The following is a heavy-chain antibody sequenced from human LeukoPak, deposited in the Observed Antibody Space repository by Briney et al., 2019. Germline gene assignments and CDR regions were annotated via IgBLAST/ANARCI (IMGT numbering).Heavy chain of an antibody. D-gene: IGHD3-22*01. J-gene: IGHJ4*02. V-gene: IGHV3-23*01. CDR3: ARDRHKYNYDSGGYPPY. CDR2: ISGSGGST. CDR1: GFTFSSYG. Sequence: GGSLRLSCAASGFTFSSYGMSWVRQAPGKGLEWVSAISGSGGSTYYADSVKGRFTISRDDSKNTLYLQMNTLRAEDTAVYYCARDRHKYNYDSGGYPPYWGQGTLVTVSS.